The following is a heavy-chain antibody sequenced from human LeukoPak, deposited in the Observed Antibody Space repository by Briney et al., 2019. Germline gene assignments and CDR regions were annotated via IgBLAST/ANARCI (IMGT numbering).Heavy chain of an antibody. J-gene: IGHJ5*02. Sequence: GGSLRLSCAASGFTFSSYAMSWVRQAPGKGLEWVSAISGSGSSTYYADSVKGRFTISRDNSKNTLYLQMNSLRAEDTALYYCARLGGSGYQYNWFDPWGQGTLVTVSS. D-gene: IGHD3-3*01. V-gene: IGHV3-23*01. CDR2: ISGSGSST. CDR1: GFTFSSYA. CDR3: ARLGGSGYQYNWFDP.